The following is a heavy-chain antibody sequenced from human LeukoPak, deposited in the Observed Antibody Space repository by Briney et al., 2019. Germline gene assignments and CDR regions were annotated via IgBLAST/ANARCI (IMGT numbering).Heavy chain of an antibody. D-gene: IGHD6-6*01. CDR1: GFTFGGHG. CDR3: ARGSSSSPIYYYYGMDV. Sequence: GGSLRLSCAASGFTFGGHGMHWVRQAPGKGLEWVAVIWYDGSNKYYADSVKGRFTISRDNSKNTLYLQMNSLRAEDTAVYYCARGSSSSPIYYYYGMDVWGQGTTVTVSS. CDR2: IWYDGSNK. V-gene: IGHV3-33*01. J-gene: IGHJ6*02.